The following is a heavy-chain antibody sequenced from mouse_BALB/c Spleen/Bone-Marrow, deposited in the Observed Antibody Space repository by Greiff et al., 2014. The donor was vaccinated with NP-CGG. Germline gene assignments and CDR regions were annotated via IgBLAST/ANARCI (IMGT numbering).Heavy chain of an antibody. CDR1: GFTFSSFG. V-gene: IGHV5-17*02. J-gene: IGHJ2*01. Sequence: EVQVVESGGGLVQPGGSRKLSCAASGFTFSSFGMHWVRQAPEKGLEWVAYISSGSSTIYYADTVMGRFTISRDNPKNTLFLQMTRLRSEDTAMYYCARSGSSSGYFDYWGQGTTLTVSS. CDR2: ISSGSSTI. D-gene: IGHD1-1*01. CDR3: ARSGSSSGYFDY.